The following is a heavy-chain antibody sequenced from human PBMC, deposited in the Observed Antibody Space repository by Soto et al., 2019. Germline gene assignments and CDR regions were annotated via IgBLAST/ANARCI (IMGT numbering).Heavy chain of an antibody. Sequence: QVQLVESGGAVVQPGRSLRLSCAASGFIFSSYGMHWVGQAPGKGLEWVAVVWYGGSNTYYADPVKGRFSISRDNSMNKLFVQMTSLRAGGADVYYCARQYRSSQDYWGQGTLVTVSS. CDR2: VWYGGSNT. CDR3: ARQYRSSQDY. V-gene: IGHV3-33*01. D-gene: IGHD6-13*01. J-gene: IGHJ4*02. CDR1: GFIFSSYG.